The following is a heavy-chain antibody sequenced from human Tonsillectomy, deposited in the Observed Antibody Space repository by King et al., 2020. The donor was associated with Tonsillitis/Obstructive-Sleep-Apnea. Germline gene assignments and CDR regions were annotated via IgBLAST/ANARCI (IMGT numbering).Heavy chain of an antibody. V-gene: IGHV3-23*04. CDR1: GFTFSTYA. Sequence: VQLVESGGGLVQPGGSLRLSCSASGFTFSTYAVSWVRQAPGKGLEWVSSTSDRVDDTFYADSVKGRFTISRDNSKNTLNLRMNRLRPEDTAIYYCAGGPAGADYYYMDVWGKGTAVTVSS. D-gene: IGHD6-19*01. CDR2: TSDRVDDT. CDR3: AGGPAGADYYYMDV. J-gene: IGHJ6*03.